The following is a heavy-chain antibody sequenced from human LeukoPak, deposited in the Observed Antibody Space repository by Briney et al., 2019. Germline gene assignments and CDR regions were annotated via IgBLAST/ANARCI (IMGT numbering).Heavy chain of an antibody. Sequence: PGGSLRLSCAASGFTFSSYAMHWVRQAPGKGLEWVAVISYDGSNKYYADSVKGRFTISRDNSKNTLYLQMNSLRAEDTAVYYCAKVLQWLTGAYGDYWGQGTLVTVSS. J-gene: IGHJ4*02. CDR3: AKVLQWLTGAYGDY. V-gene: IGHV3-30*04. CDR2: ISYDGSNK. D-gene: IGHD5-12*01. CDR1: GFTFSSYA.